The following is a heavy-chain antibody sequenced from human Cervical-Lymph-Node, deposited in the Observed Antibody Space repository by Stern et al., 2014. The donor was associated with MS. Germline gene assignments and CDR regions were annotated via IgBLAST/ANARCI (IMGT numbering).Heavy chain of an antibody. D-gene: IGHD4-23*01. CDR2: IVVGSGNT. Sequence: QLVESGPEVKKPGTSVKVSCKASGFTFTSSAVQWVRQARGQRLEWLGLIVVGSGNTNYAQKFQERVTITRDMSTSTAYMELSSLRSEDTAVYYCAAGPPYGGKALLGYWGQGTLVTVSS. J-gene: IGHJ4*02. CDR1: GFTFTSSA. V-gene: IGHV1-58*01. CDR3: AAGPPYGGKALLGY.